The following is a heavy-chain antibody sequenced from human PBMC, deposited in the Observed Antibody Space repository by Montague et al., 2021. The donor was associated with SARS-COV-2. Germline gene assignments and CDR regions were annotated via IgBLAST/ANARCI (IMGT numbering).Heavy chain of an antibody. V-gene: IGHV4-4*07. J-gene: IGHJ5*02. CDR3: ARGRFYYDSGELGS. D-gene: IGHD3-22*01. CDR1: GDSISRYY. CDR2: IHASGIS. Sequence: SETLSLTCSVAGDSISRYYWGWIRQPAGKGLEWIGRIHASGISTXXPSLEARVTMSVDTSKNQFSLKLSSVTAADTAVYYCARGRFYYDSGELGSWGQGTLVTVSS.